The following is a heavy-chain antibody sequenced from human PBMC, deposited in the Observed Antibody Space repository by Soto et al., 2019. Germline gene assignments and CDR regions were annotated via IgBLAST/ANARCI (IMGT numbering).Heavy chain of an antibody. J-gene: IGHJ5*02. V-gene: IGHV3-9*01. D-gene: IGHD3-9*01. CDR3: AKDSTNYDILTGFNWFDP. Sequence: PGGSLRLSCAASGFTFDDYAMHWVRQAPGKGLEWVSGISWNSGSIGYADSVKGRFTISRDNAKNSLYLQMNSLRAEDTALYYCAKDSTNYDILTGFNWFDPWGQGTLVTVSS. CDR1: GFTFDDYA. CDR2: ISWNSGSI.